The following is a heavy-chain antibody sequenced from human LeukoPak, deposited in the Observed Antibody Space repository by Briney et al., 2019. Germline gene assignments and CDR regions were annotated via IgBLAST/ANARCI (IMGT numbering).Heavy chain of an antibody. CDR2: IIPIFGTA. D-gene: IGHD1-26*01. V-gene: IGHV1-69*13. CDR1: GGTFSSYA. Sequence: GASVKVPCKASGGTFSSYAISWVRQAPGQGLEWMGGIIPIFGTANYAQKFQGRVTITADESTGTAYMELSSLRSEDTAVYYCARDRSGSYYPPYFDYWGQGTLATVSS. J-gene: IGHJ4*02. CDR3: ARDRSGSYYPPYFDY.